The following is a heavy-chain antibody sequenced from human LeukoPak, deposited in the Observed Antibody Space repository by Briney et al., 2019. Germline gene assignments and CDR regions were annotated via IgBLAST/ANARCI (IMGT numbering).Heavy chain of an antibody. CDR1: GGSFSGYY. CDR3: ARVLDGYNSRANDY. CDR2: INHSGST. D-gene: IGHD5-24*01. Sequence: PSETLSLTCPVYGGSFSGYYWSWIRQPPGKGLEWIGEINHSGSTNYNPSLKSRVTISVDTSKNQFSLKLSSVTAADTAVYYCARVLDGYNSRANDYWGQGTLVTVSS. V-gene: IGHV4-34*01. J-gene: IGHJ4*02.